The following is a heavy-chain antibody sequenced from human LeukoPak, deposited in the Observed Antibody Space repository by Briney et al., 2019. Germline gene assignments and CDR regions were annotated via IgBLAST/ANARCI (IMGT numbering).Heavy chain of an antibody. J-gene: IGHJ4*02. D-gene: IGHD5-18*01. Sequence: GGSLRLSCAASGFTFSSYAMHWVRQAPGKGLEYVSAISSNGGSTYYANSVKGRFTISRDNSKNTLYLQMGSLRAEDTAVYYCARDWDVDTAMVTVDYWGQGTLVTVSS. CDR2: ISSNGGST. CDR3: ARDWDVDTAMVTVDY. CDR1: GFTFSSYA. V-gene: IGHV3-64*01.